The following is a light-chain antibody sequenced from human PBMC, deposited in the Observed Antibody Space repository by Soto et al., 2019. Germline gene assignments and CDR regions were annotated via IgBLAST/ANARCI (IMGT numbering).Light chain of an antibody. CDR1: SSDVGGYNY. Sequence: QSALTQPASVSGSPGQSITISCTGTSSDVGGYNYVSWYQQHPGKAPTLMIYDVSNWPSGVSNRFSGSKSGNTASLTISGLQAEDEADYYCSSYTSSSTYVVFGGGTKLTVL. CDR2: DVS. V-gene: IGLV2-14*01. J-gene: IGLJ2*01. CDR3: SSYTSSSTYVV.